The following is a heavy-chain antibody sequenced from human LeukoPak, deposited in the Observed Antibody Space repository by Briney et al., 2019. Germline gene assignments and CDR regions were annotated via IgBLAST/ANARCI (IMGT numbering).Heavy chain of an antibody. CDR1: GFTFSSYA. CDR2: ISGSGGST. Sequence: GGSLRLSCVASGFTFSSYAMNWVRQAPRKGLEWVSTISGSGGSTYYADSVKGRFTISRDNSKSTLYLQMNSLRAEDTAVYYCARRYSSSSDNWFDPWGQGTLVTVSS. V-gene: IGHV3-23*01. CDR3: ARRYSSSSDNWFDP. J-gene: IGHJ5*02. D-gene: IGHD6-6*01.